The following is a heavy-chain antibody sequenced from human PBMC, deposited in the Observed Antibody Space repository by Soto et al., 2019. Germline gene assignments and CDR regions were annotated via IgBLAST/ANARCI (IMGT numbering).Heavy chain of an antibody. CDR2: ISYSGTT. CDR1: GGSITSYY. J-gene: IGHJ4*02. V-gene: IGHV4-59*08. Sequence: PSETLSLTCTVSGGSITSYYCSWIRQVPGKGPEWIGYISYSGTTNYNPSLKSRVTMSVDTSKNQFSLKLSSVTTADTAVYYCARHTPAISISDHWGQGTLVTVSS. D-gene: IGHD2-15*01. CDR3: ARHTPAISISDH.